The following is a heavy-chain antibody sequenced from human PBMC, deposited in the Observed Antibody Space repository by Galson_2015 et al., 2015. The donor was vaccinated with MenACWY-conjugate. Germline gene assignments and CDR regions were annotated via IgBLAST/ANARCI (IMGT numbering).Heavy chain of an antibody. J-gene: IGHJ5*02. D-gene: IGHD3-10*01. Sequence: SLRLSCAASGITFSSYAMSWVRQAPGKGLEWVSSISTTGGTTYYADSVEGRFTISRDNSKNTLYLQMNSLRAGDTAVYYCAQGAGSRWFDPWGQGTLVTVSS. V-gene: IGHV3-23*01. CDR2: ISTTGGTT. CDR3: AQGAGSRWFDP. CDR1: GITFSSYA.